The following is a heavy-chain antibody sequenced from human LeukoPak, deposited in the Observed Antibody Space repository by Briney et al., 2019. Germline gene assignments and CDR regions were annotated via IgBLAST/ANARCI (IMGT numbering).Heavy chain of an antibody. CDR2: IYYSGST. D-gene: IGHD3-3*01. Sequence: SETLSLTCTVSGGSISSYYWSWIRQPPGKGLEWIGYIYYSGSTNYNPSLKSRVTISVDTSKNQFSLKLSSVTAADTAVYYCARDRYDFWSGYPGFYYYGMDVWGQGTTVTVSS. J-gene: IGHJ6*02. CDR1: GGSISSYY. V-gene: IGHV4-59*12. CDR3: ARDRYDFWSGYPGFYYYGMDV.